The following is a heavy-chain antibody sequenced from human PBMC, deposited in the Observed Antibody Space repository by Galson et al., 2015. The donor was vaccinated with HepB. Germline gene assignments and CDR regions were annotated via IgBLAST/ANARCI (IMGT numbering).Heavy chain of an antibody. D-gene: IGHD2-21*01. V-gene: IGHV1-18*01. Sequence: SVKVSCKASGYTFTSYGISWVRQAPGQGLEWMGWISAYNGNTNYAQKLQGRVTMTTDTSASTAYMELRSLRSDDTAVYYCARDKESYYYYYGMDVWGQGTMVTVSS. CDR1: GYTFTSYG. J-gene: IGHJ6*02. CDR2: ISAYNGNT. CDR3: ARDKESYYYYYGMDV.